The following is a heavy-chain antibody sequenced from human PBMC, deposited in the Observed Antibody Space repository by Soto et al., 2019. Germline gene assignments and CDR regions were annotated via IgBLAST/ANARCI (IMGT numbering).Heavy chain of an antibody. J-gene: IGHJ5*02. CDR2: VSGSVGST. D-gene: IGHD2-15*01. CDR3: AKGDGGYCSDVSCFCVA. Sequence: EVQLLESGGGLVQPGGSLRLSCAASRFTFSSYAMSWVRQAPGKGLEWVSVVSGSVGSTYYADSVKGRFTISRDDSKNTLYLQMNSLRAEDTAVDYCAKGDGGYCSDVSCFCVACGQGTLGTVSS. V-gene: IGHV3-23*01. CDR1: RFTFSSYA.